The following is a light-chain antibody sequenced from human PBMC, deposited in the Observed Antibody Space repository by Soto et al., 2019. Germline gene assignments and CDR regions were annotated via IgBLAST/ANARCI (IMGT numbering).Light chain of an antibody. J-gene: IGKJ1*01. Sequence: DIQMTQSPSSLSASVGDRVTITCRASQSISNYLNWYQQKPGKAPKVLIYATSNLQSGDPSRFTGSGSGTDFTLTISSLQPEDFATYYCQQSYTSWWTFGQGTKVDIK. CDR3: QQSYTSWWT. CDR2: ATS. V-gene: IGKV1-39*01. CDR1: QSISNY.